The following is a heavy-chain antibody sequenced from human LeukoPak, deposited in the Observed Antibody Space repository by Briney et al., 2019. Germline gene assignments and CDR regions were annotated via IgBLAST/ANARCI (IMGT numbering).Heavy chain of an antibody. J-gene: IGHJ4*02. Sequence: SETLSLTCSVSGYSISSDYYWAWIRQPPGKGLEWIGSIYHSGSIYYNPSLKSRITISRDTSKNQFSLNLSSVTAADTAVYYCARDRLLWFGELDYWGQGTLVIVSS. D-gene: IGHD3-10*01. CDR2: IYHSGSI. V-gene: IGHV4-38-2*02. CDR1: GYSISSDYY. CDR3: ARDRLLWFGELDY.